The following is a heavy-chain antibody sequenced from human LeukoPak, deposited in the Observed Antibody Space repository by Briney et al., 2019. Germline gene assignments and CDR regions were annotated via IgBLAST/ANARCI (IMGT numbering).Heavy chain of an antibody. D-gene: IGHD3-16*01. CDR2: IYYSGST. J-gene: IGHJ6*02. CDR1: GGSISSYY. V-gene: IGHV4-59*08. CDR3: ARLGGSILWGNYSMDV. Sequence: PSETLSLTCTVSGGSISSYYWSWIRQPPGKGLGWIAYIYYSGSTNYNPSLRSRVAISVDTSKNQFSLKLSSVTAADTAVYYCARLGGSILWGNYSMDVWGQGTTVTVSS.